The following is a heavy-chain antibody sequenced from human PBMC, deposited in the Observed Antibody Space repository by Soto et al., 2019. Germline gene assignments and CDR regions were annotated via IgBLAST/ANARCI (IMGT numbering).Heavy chain of an antibody. D-gene: IGHD4-17*01. Sequence: QVQLVQSGAEVKKPGASVKVSCKASGYPFGGYAIGWVRQAPGQGLEWMGWVSAHTGDSGYAQRFQGRVTLTTETSTSTAYMELRGLRSDDTAVYYCARPSTSYGDYGWSLAYWGQGTLVTDSS. CDR1: GYPFGGYA. CDR2: VSAHTGDS. J-gene: IGHJ4*02. V-gene: IGHV1-18*01. CDR3: ARPSTSYGDYGWSLAY.